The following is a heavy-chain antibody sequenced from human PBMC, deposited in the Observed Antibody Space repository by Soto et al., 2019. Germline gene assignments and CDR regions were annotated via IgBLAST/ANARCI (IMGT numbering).Heavy chain of an antibody. V-gene: IGHV1-18*04. J-gene: IGHJ3*01. CDR3: ARYRVAGIWGDAVDL. Sequence: QVQLVQSGTEVKKPGASVKVSCKTSGYTFTNHGINWVRQAPGQGLEWMAWINPYNANTNYAQKIQCRVTMTTDASTTTAYMDLRSLTSDDTAVYYGARYRVAGIWGDAVDLWGQGTVVTVSS. CDR1: GYTFTNHG. D-gene: IGHD3-16*01. CDR2: INPYNANT.